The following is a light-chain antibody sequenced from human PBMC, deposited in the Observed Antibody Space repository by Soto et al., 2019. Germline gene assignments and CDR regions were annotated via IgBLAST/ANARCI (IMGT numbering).Light chain of an antibody. Sequence: EIVLTQSPATLSLSPGERATLSCRASQSFSSYLAWYQQKPGQAPRLLIYDASNRATGIPARFSGSGSGTDFTLTISSLVPEDFAVYYCQQRGETFGQGTKVEIK. CDR2: DAS. CDR3: QQRGET. J-gene: IGKJ1*01. V-gene: IGKV3-11*01. CDR1: QSFSSY.